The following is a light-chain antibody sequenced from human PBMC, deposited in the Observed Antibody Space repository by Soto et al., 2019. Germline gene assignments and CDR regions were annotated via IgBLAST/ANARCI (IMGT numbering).Light chain of an antibody. Sequence: AIQMTQSPSSLSASVGDRVTITCRASQAIRNDLGRYQQKPGKAPKLLIYFASTLHSGAPSRFSGSGSGTDFTLTISSLQPEDFATYYCLQDYNYPPTFGQGTKVDIK. CDR1: QAIRND. CDR2: FAS. CDR3: LQDYNYPPT. J-gene: IGKJ1*01. V-gene: IGKV1-6*02.